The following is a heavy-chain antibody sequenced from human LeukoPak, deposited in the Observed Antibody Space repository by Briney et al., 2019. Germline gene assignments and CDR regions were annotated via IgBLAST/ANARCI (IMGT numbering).Heavy chain of an antibody. D-gene: IGHD2-2*01. CDR2: ISGSGGST. Sequence: PGGSLRLSCAASGFTFSSYAMSWVRQAPGKGLEWVSAISGSGGSTCYADSVKGRFTISRDNSKNTLYLQMNSLRAEDTAVYYCAKDNPVIFVVVPAAYDAFDIWGQGTMVTVSS. CDR3: AKDNPVIFVVVPAAYDAFDI. V-gene: IGHV3-23*01. J-gene: IGHJ3*02. CDR1: GFTFSSYA.